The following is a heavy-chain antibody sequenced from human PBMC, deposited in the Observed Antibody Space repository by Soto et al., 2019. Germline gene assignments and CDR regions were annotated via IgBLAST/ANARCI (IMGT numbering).Heavy chain of an antibody. CDR2: INSDGSST. J-gene: IGHJ4*01. CDR1: GFTFSSYW. D-gene: IGHD2-15*01. Sequence: EVQLVESGGGLVQPGGSLRLSCAASGFTFSSYWMHWVRQAPGKGLVWVSRINSDGSSTSYADSVKGRFTISRDNAKNTLYLQMNSLRAEDTAVYYCVRTSLVVAAATREDYWGHRTLVTVSS. V-gene: IGHV3-74*01. CDR3: VRTSLVVAAATREDY.